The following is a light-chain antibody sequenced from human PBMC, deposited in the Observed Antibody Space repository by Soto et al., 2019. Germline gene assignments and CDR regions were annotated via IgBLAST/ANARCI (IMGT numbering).Light chain of an antibody. V-gene: IGKV1-5*01. CDR2: DAS. CDR3: QQRNNWPLT. CDR1: QSINRW. Sequence: DIQMTQSPSSLSASVGDRVTITCRASQSINRWLAWYQQKPGKAPQLLIYDASNLESGVPSRFSGSGSGTDFTLTISSLEPEDFAVYYCQQRNNWPLTFGGGTKVDIK. J-gene: IGKJ4*02.